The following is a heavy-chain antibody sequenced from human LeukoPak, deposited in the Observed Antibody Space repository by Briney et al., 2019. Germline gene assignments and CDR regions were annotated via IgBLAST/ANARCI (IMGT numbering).Heavy chain of an antibody. V-gene: IGHV4-59*01. CDR3: AEDRSGDYGWFDP. D-gene: IGHD4-17*01. J-gene: IGHJ5*02. Sequence: SETLSLTCTVSGGSITTSYWSWIRQPPGKGLEWLGYIYYSGTTRYSPSLKSRLTMSVDRSMNQFSLRLNSVTAADTAVYYCAEDRSGDYGWFDPRGQGILVTVSS. CDR1: GGSITTSY. CDR2: IYYSGTT.